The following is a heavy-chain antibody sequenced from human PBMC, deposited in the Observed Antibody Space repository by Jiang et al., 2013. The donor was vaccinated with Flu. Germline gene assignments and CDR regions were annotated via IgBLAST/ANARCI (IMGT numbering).Heavy chain of an antibody. J-gene: IGHJ6*02. CDR3: ARSIVATIDRNYYYYYRMDV. V-gene: IGHV1-46*03. CDR1: GYTFSIYY. CDR2: INPSDGGT. Sequence: GAEVKKPGSSVKVSCKASGYTFSIYYIHWVRQAPGQGLEWVGIINPSDGGTRYAQKFQGRVTLTRDTSTSTVYMELSSLRSEDSALYYCARSIVATIDRNYYYYYRMDVWGQGATVTVSS. D-gene: IGHD5-12*01.